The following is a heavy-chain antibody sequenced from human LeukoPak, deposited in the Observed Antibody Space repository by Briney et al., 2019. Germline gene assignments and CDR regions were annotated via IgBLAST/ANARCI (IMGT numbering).Heavy chain of an antibody. J-gene: IGHJ4*02. CDR3: ARSKGSSDY. CDR2: ISPSGGST. CDR1: GYTFTSNY. V-gene: IGHV1-46*01. Sequence: ASVKVSCKAFGYTFTSNYMHWVRQAPGQGPEWMGVISPSGGSTTYAQKFQGRVTLTRDMSTSTDYLELSSLRSEDTAVYYCARSKGSSDYWGQGTLVTVSS.